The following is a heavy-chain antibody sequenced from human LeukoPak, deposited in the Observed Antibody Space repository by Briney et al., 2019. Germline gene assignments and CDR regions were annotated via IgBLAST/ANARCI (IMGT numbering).Heavy chain of an antibody. D-gene: IGHD3-16*02. CDR2: INHSGST. V-gene: IGHV4-34*01. CDR3: ASGPYRTFDY. J-gene: IGHJ4*02. Sequence: PSETLSLTCAVYGGSFSGYYWSWIRQPPGKGLEWIGEINHSGSTNYNPSLKSRVTISVDTSKNQFSLKLSSVTAADTAVYYCASGPYRTFDYWGQGTLVTVSS. CDR1: GGSFSGYY.